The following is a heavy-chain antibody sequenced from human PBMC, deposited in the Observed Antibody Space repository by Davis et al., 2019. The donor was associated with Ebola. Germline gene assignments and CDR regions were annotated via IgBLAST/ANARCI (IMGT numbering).Heavy chain of an antibody. CDR3: ARGFLRVDY. J-gene: IGHJ4*02. V-gene: IGHV3-48*02. Sequence: PGGSLRLSCAASGFPFSSYAMNWVRQAPGKGLECVSYISSSSSTISYADSVKGRFTISRDNAKNLLFLQMNSLRDDDTAVYYCARGFLRVDYWGQGTLVTVSS. CDR1: GFPFSSYA. CDR2: ISSSSSTI.